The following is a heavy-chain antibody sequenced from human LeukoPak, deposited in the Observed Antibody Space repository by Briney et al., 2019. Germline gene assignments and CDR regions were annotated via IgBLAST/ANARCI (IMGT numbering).Heavy chain of an antibody. J-gene: IGHJ5*02. Sequence: PSETLSLTCTVSGGSISSSSYYWGWIRQPPGKGLDWIGSIYYSGSTYYDPSLKSRVTISVDTSKTQFSLKLSSVTAADTAVYYCARLDPRGNYPRWFDPWGQGTLVTVSS. CDR1: GGSISSSSYY. V-gene: IGHV4-39*01. D-gene: IGHD1-7*01. CDR3: ARLDPRGNYPRWFDP. CDR2: IYYSGST.